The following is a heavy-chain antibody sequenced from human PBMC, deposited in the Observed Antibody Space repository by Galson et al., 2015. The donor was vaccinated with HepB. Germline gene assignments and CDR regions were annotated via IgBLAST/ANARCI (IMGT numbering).Heavy chain of an antibody. D-gene: IGHD3-9*01. Sequence: SLRLSCAASGFTFSDHNMHWVRQAPVKGLEWLAIIPPDGSIAYYADSVRGQFTISRDNSKNRLFLQMDGLRPEDTAMYYCAKDFQWNFDLWGQGTLVTVSS. J-gene: IGHJ4*02. CDR3: AKDFQWNFDL. CDR1: GFTFSDHN. CDR2: IPPDGSIA. V-gene: IGHV3-30*13.